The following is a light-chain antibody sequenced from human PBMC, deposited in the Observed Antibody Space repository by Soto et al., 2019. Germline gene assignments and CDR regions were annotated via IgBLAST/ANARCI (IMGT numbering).Light chain of an antibody. CDR3: KQRYSWLRV. J-gene: IGKJ1*01. CDR2: SGY. Sequence: FVVTQSPDTLSLSPGETATLSCRASQSVSSSVAVYQHKPGQSPRLVVYSGYKRSPGIPARFSGSGSGTDFTLTISSLESGDFEIDYCKQRYSWLRVFGPGTKVEVK. V-gene: IGKV3-11*01. CDR1: QSVSSS.